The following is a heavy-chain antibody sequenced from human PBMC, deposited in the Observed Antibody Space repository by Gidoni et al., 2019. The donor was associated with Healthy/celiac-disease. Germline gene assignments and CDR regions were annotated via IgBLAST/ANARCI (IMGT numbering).Heavy chain of an antibody. CDR3: AKEGGSGPSYYYYYYGMDV. V-gene: IGHV3-9*01. D-gene: IGHD6-19*01. CDR2: ISWNSGSI. CDR1: GFTFVVYA. Sequence: EVQLVESGGGLVQPGRSLRLSCASSGFTFVVYAMHWVRQAPGKGLEWVSGISWNSGSIGYADSVKGRFTISRDNAKNSLYLQMNSLRAEDTALYYCAKEGGSGPSYYYYYYGMDVWGQGTTVTVSS. J-gene: IGHJ6*02.